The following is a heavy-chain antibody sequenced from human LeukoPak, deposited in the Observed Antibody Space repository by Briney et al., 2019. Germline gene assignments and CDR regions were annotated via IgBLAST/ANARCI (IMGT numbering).Heavy chain of an antibody. V-gene: IGHV3-30*01. J-gene: IGHJ6*03. CDR2: ISYDGSNK. CDR1: GFTFSTYA. D-gene: IGHD2-2*01. Sequence: GGSLRLSCAASGFTFSTYAMHWVRQAPGKGLEWVAVISYDGSNKYYAESVRGRFTISRDTSKNTLYLQMNSLRAEDTAVYFCARDPACRGVYSYYYMDVWGKGTTVTVSS. CDR3: ARDPACRGVYSYYYMDV.